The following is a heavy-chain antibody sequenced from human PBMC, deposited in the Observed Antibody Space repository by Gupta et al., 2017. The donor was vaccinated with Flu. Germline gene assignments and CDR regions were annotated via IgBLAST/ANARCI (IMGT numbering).Heavy chain of an antibody. CDR3: ARGGKRGYYYDSSGYYGY. CDR2: ISSSGSTI. CDR1: GFTFSSYE. D-gene: IGHD3-22*01. Sequence: EVQLVESGGGLVQPGGSLRLSCAASGFTFSSYEMNWVRQAPGKGLEWVSYISSSGSTIYYADSVKGRVTISRDNAKNSLYRQMNSLRAEETAVYYCARGGKRGYYYDSSGYYGYWGQGTLVTVSS. J-gene: IGHJ4*02. V-gene: IGHV3-48*03.